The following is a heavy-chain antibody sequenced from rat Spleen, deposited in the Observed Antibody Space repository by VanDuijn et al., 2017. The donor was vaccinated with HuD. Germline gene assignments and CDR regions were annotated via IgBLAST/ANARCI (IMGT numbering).Heavy chain of an antibody. V-gene: IGHV5-29*01. J-gene: IGHJ2*01. Sequence: EVQLVESGGGLVQPGRSLKLSCAASGFIFSNYYMAWVRQAPTKGLEWVATINYDGSSTYYPDSVKGRFTISRDNAKSTLYLQMNSLRSEDTATYYCTRETGITPFDYWGQGVMVTVSS. CDR3: TRETGITPFDY. CDR2: INYDGSST. CDR1: GFIFSNYY. D-gene: IGHD1-4*01.